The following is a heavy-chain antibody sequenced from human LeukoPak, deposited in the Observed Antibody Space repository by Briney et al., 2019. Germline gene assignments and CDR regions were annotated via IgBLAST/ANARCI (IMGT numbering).Heavy chain of an antibody. V-gene: IGHV3-15*01. J-gene: IGHJ4*01. CDR2: VKSRSAGETT. D-gene: IGHD3-10*01. CDR3: TLIQVWGSGSYYRDV. CDR1: GFRMSNDC. Sequence: GGSLRLLCAACGFRMSNDCMMCARRAPGKGVEWVGRVKSRSAGETTDYAAPVKGRFTISRDDSKNTLYLQMNSLKTEETAVYYCTLIQVWGSGSYYRDVWGQGTLATVSS.